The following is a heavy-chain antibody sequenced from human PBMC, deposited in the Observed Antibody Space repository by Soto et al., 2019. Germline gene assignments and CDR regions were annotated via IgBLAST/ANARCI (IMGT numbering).Heavy chain of an antibody. CDR1: GGSFNSYT. D-gene: IGHD4-4*01. Sequence: QVQLVQSGAEVKKPGSSVKVSCKASGGSFNSYTVTWVRQAPGQGLEYVGGIIPVFAKTNYAQKFRGSVTITADESTSTVYMELSSLRSEDTAVYYCARANPAVTPFPPDYWGQGTLVTVSS. CDR3: ARANPAVTPFPPDY. J-gene: IGHJ4*02. V-gene: IGHV1-69*12. CDR2: IIPVFAKT.